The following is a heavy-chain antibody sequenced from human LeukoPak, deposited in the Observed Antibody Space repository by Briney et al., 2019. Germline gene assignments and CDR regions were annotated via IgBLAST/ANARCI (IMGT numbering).Heavy chain of an antibody. CDR1: GFTLSSYW. CDR3: ARDGDVSGYSD. CDR2: IKQDGSEK. J-gene: IGHJ4*02. Sequence: GGSLRLSCAASGFTLSSYWMSWVRQAPGRGLEWVANIKQDGSEKYYVDSVKGRFAISRDSAKNSLYLQMNSLRAEDTAVYYCARDGDVSGYSDWGQGTLVTVSS. D-gene: IGHD3-22*01. V-gene: IGHV3-7*01.